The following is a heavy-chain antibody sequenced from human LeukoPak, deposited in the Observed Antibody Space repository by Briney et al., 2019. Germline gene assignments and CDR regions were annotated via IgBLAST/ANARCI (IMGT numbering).Heavy chain of an antibody. V-gene: IGHV1-18*01. CDR3: ARVGAYSSSWSELSDYYYMDV. D-gene: IGHD6-13*01. Sequence: WASVKVSCKASGYTFTSYGISWVRQAPGQGLEWMGWISAYNGNTNYAQKLQGRVTMTTDTSTSTAYMELRSLRSDDTAVYYCARVGAYSSSWSELSDYYYMDVWGKGTTVTVSS. CDR1: GYTFTSYG. CDR2: ISAYNGNT. J-gene: IGHJ6*03.